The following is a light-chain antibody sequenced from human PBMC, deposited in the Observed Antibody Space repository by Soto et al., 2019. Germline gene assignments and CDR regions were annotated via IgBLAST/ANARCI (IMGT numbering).Light chain of an antibody. CDR3: QQYNNWPSFT. V-gene: IGKV3-15*01. CDR2: GAS. J-gene: IGKJ3*01. CDR1: QSVSSN. Sequence: DIVMTQSPATLSVSPGERATLSCRASQSVSSNLAWYQQKPGQAPRLLVYGASTRATGIPARFSGSWSRTEFILTISSLQSEDFALYYCQQYNNWPSFTFGPGTKVDIK.